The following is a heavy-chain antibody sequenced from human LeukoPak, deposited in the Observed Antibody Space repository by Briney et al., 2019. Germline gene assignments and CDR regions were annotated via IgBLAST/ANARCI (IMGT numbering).Heavy chain of an antibody. Sequence: GGSLRLSCEVSGFTFSSYAMSWVRQAPGKGLEWVSAISGSGGTTNYADSVKGRLTISRDNSQNTLYLQMNSLRAEDTAVYYRAKRTPYSSGSYYFDYWGQGTLVTVSS. J-gene: IGHJ4*02. CDR3: AKRTPYSSGSYYFDY. V-gene: IGHV3-23*01. D-gene: IGHD3-22*01. CDR2: ISGSGGTT. CDR1: GFTFSSYA.